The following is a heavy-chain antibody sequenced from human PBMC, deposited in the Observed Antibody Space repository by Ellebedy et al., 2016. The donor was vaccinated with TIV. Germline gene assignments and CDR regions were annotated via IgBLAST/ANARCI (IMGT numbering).Heavy chain of an antibody. Sequence: SETLSLTCSVSGSSISDYYWTWIREPPGKGLEWIGFIVDRIGDSNYSPTLKSRVTISIDTSKNRLSLTLRSVTAADTAVYYCARHIVVPTPGFEYWGRGALVTVSS. CDR2: IVDRIGDS. CDR3: ARHIVVPTPGFEY. D-gene: IGHD2-15*01. J-gene: IGHJ4*02. CDR1: GSSISDYY. V-gene: IGHV4-59*08.